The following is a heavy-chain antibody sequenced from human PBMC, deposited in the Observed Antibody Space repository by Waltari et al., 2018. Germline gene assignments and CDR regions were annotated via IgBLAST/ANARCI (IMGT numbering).Heavy chain of an antibody. CDR1: GGSISSSSYY. Sequence: QLQLQESGPGLVKPSETLSLTCTVSGGSISSSSYYWGWIRQPPGKGLEWIGSIYYSGSTYYNPSLKSRVTISVDTSKNQFSLKLSSVTAADTAVYYCARPDSSGPIDYWGQGTLVTVSS. J-gene: IGHJ4*02. CDR2: IYYSGST. V-gene: IGHV4-39*01. D-gene: IGHD3-22*01. CDR3: ARPDSSGPIDY.